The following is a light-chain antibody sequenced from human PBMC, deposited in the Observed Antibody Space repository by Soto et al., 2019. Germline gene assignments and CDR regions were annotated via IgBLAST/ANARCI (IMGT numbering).Light chain of an antibody. CDR1: QSVSTR. J-gene: IGKJ3*01. V-gene: IGKV1-33*01. Sequence: DIQMTQSPSSLSASVGDRVTIICRASQSVSTRLAWYQQKPGKAPKLLIYDASNLETGVPSRFSGRGYGTDFTFTISSLQPEDFATYFCQQYDTLKVTFGPGTKVDI. CDR3: QQYDTLKVT. CDR2: DAS.